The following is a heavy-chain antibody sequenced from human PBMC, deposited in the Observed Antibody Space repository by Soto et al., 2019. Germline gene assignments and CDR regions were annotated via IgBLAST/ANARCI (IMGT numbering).Heavy chain of an antibody. CDR1: GGSISSSSYY. CDR2: IYYSGST. J-gene: IGHJ6*02. Sequence: QLQLQESGPGLVKPSETLSLTCTVSGGSISSSSYYWGWIRQPPGKGLEWIGSIYYSGSTYYNPSLKSRVTRAVETSKNQFSLKLSAVTAADTAVYYCARLPIQLWCPYYYYGMDVWGQGTTVTVSS. CDR3: ARLPIQLWCPYYYYGMDV. V-gene: IGHV4-39*01. D-gene: IGHD5-18*01.